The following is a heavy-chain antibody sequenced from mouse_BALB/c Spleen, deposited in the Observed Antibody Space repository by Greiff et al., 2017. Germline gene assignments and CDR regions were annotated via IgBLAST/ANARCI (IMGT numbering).Heavy chain of an antibody. CDR2: IWSDGST. CDR1: GFSLTSYG. CDR3: ARHDYGSRYAMDY. D-gene: IGHD1-1*01. J-gene: IGHJ4*01. V-gene: IGHV2-6-2*01. Sequence: QVQLKESGPDLVAPSQSLSITCTVSGFSLTSYGVHWVRQPPGKGLEWLVVIWSDGSTTYNSALKSRLSISKDNSKSQVFLKMNSLQTDDTAMYYCARHDYGSRYAMDYWGQGTSVTVSS.